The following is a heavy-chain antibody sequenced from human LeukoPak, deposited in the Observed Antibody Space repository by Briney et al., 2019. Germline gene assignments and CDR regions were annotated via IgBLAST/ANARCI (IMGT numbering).Heavy chain of an antibody. D-gene: IGHD3-3*01. V-gene: IGHV1-24*01. CDR3: AREAITIFGVVRTQTTYGPHRFDP. J-gene: IGHJ5*02. CDR1: GDTLSELS. Sequence: GASVKVSCKVSGDTLSELSIHWVRQAPGKGLEWMGGFDPEDGETIYAQKFRGRVTMTRDMSTSTVYMELSSLRSEDTAVYYCAREAITIFGVVRTQTTYGPHRFDPWGQGTLVTVSS. CDR2: FDPEDGET.